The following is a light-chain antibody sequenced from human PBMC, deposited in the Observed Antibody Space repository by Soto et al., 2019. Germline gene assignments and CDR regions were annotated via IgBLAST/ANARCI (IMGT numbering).Light chain of an antibody. CDR1: QGVRSD. J-gene: IGKJ4*01. CDR2: GAS. CDR3: QQYSKWPLT. V-gene: IGKV3-15*01. Sequence: EIAMTQSPDTLSVSPGDRATLSCRASQGVRSDLAWYQQKAGQSPRLLVYGASTRAAETPARFSGSGSETEFTLTIISLQSEDFAVYYCQQYSKWPLTFGGGTKVDSK.